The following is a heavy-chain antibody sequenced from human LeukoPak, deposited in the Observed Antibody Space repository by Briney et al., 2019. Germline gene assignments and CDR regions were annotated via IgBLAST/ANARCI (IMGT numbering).Heavy chain of an antibody. CDR1: GGSFSGYY. CDR2: INHSGST. Sequence: SETLSLTCAAYGGSFSGYYWSWIRQPPGKGLEWIGEINHSGSTNYNPSLKSRVTISVDTSKNQFSLKLSSVTAADTAVYYCARGIAVADYFDYWGQGTLVTVSS. CDR3: ARGIAVADYFDY. D-gene: IGHD6-19*01. J-gene: IGHJ4*02. V-gene: IGHV4-34*01.